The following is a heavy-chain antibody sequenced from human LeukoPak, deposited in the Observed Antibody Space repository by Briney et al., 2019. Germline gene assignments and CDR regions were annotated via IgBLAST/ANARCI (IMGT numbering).Heavy chain of an antibody. CDR2: IYHSGST. J-gene: IGHJ4*02. CDR1: GGSISSSNW. CDR3: ARGVWEQLWLALDY. V-gene: IGHV4-4*02. D-gene: IGHD5-18*01. Sequence: PSGTLSVTCAVSGGSISSSNWWSWVRQPPGKRLEWIGEIYHSGSTNYNPSLKSRATISVDKSKNQFSLKLSSVTAADTAVYYCARGVWEQLWLALDYWGQGTLVTVSS.